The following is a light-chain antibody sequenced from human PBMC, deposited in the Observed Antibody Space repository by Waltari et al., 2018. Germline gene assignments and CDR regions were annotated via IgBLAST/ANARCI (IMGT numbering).Light chain of an antibody. Sequence: EIVMTQSPATLSVSPGERATLSCRASQSVSSNVARYQQKPGQAPRLLIYGASTRATGVPARFSGSGSGTDFTLTISGLQSEDYAVYFCHQHNSWPPLSFGGGTKVEIK. CDR1: QSVSSN. CDR2: GAS. V-gene: IGKV3-15*01. CDR3: HQHNSWPPLS. J-gene: IGKJ4*01.